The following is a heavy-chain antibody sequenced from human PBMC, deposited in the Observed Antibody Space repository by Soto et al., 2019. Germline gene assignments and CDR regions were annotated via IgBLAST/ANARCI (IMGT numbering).Heavy chain of an antibody. Sequence: PSETLSLTCTVSGGSISSYYWSRIRQPPGKGLEWIGYIYYSGSTNYNPSLKSRVTISVDTSKNQFSLKLSSVTAADTAVYYCAREGATVVTEDYYYYYGMDVWGQGTTVTVS. V-gene: IGHV4-59*01. CDR3: AREGATVVTEDYYYYYGMDV. D-gene: IGHD4-17*01. J-gene: IGHJ6*02. CDR2: IYYSGST. CDR1: GGSISSYY.